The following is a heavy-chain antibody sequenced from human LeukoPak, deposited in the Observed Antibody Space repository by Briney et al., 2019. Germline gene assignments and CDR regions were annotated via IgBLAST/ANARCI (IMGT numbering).Heavy chain of an antibody. CDR3: AKDAYSGYDPRTLIYAFDI. D-gene: IGHD5-12*01. CDR2: TSYDGSNK. V-gene: IGHV3-30*18. CDR1: GFTFSSYG. J-gene: IGHJ3*02. Sequence: GGSLRLSCAASGFTFSSYGMHWVRQAPGKGLEWVAVTSYDGSNKYYADSVKGRFTISRDNSKNTLYLQMNSLRAEDTAVYYCAKDAYSGYDPRTLIYAFDIWGQGTMVTVSS.